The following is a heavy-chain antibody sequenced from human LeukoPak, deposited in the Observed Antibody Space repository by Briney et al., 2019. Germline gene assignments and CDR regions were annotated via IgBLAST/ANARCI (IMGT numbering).Heavy chain of an antibody. CDR3: AKDQTFRGSGHYTYFDY. Sequence: GGSLRLSCAASGFTFSSYWMSWVRQAPGKGPEWVANIKQDGSEKYYVDSVKGRFTISRDNAKNSLYLQMNSLRAEDTAVYYCAKDQTFRGSGHYTYFDYWGQGALVTVSS. CDR2: IKQDGSEK. J-gene: IGHJ4*02. D-gene: IGHD2-15*01. CDR1: GFTFSSYW. V-gene: IGHV3-7*03.